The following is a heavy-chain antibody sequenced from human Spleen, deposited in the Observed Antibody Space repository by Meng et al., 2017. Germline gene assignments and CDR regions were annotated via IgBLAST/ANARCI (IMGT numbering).Heavy chain of an antibody. Sequence: GESLKISCAASGFTFSSYWMSWVRQAPGKGLEWVANIKQDGSEKYYVDSVKGRFTISRDNAKNSLYLQMNSLRAEDTAVYYCAPSKWATDYFDYWGQGTLVPSPQ. D-gene: IGHD1-26*01. CDR3: APSKWATDYFDY. CDR1: GFTFSSYW. J-gene: IGHJ4*02. V-gene: IGHV3-7*01. CDR2: IKQDGSEK.